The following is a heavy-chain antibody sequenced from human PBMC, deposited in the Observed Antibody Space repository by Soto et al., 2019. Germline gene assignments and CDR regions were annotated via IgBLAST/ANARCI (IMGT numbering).Heavy chain of an antibody. CDR2: IYYSGST. CDR3: ARDSSGYDYYPFDY. Sequence: PSETLSLTCTVSGGSISSYYWSWIRQPPGKGLEWIGYIYYSGSTNYNPSLKSRVTISVDTSKNQFSLKLSSVTAADTAVYYCARDSSGYDYYPFDYWGQGTLVTVSS. CDR1: GGSISSYY. V-gene: IGHV4-59*01. D-gene: IGHD5-12*01. J-gene: IGHJ4*02.